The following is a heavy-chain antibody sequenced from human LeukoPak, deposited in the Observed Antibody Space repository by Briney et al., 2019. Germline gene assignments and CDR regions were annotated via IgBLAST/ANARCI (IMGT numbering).Heavy chain of an antibody. D-gene: IGHD1-26*01. CDR3: ATRRASGSYYAGYVL. Sequence: GGSLRLSCAASGFTFSSYWMHWVRQAPGKGLVWVSRINSDGSSTSYADSVKGRFTISRDNAKDTLYLQMNSLRAEDTAVYYCATRRASGSYYAGYVLWGQGTLVTVSS. CDR1: GFTFSSYW. CDR2: INSDGSST. J-gene: IGHJ4*02. V-gene: IGHV3-74*01.